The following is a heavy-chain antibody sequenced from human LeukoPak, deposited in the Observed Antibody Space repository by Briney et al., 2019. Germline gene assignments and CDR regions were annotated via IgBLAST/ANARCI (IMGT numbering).Heavy chain of an antibody. Sequence: ETLSLTCTVSGGSISSYYWSWIRQPPGKGLEWIGYIYTSGSTNYNPSLKSRVTISVDTSKNQFSLKLSSVTAADTAVYYCARLRADIVVVVAAPGQGSGGWFDPWGQGTLVTVSS. D-gene: IGHD2-15*01. V-gene: IGHV4-4*09. CDR1: GGSISSYY. CDR2: IYTSGST. CDR3: ARLRADIVVVVAAPGQGSGGWFDP. J-gene: IGHJ5*02.